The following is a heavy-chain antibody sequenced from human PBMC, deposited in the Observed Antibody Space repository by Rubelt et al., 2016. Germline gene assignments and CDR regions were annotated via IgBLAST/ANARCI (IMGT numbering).Heavy chain of an antibody. J-gene: IGHJ4*02. CDR1: GFTFSSCH. V-gene: IGHV3-30*04. CDR2: ISYDGSDK. CDR3: ARSYGYDLGSYFDF. D-gene: IGHD5-12*01. Sequence: GFTFSSCHMHWVRQAPGKGLEWVAVISYDGSDKYYVDSVKGRFTISRDNSKNTLFLQMNSLRAEDTAVYYCARSYGYDLGSYFDFWGQGTLVIVSS.